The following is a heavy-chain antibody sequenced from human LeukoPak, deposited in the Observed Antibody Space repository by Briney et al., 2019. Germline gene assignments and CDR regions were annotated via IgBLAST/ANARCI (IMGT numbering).Heavy chain of an antibody. Sequence: ASVKVSCKASGYTFTSYDINWVRQAPGQGLEWMGWINAGNGNTKFSHEFQGRVTITRDTSASTAYMELNSLRSEDMAVYYCAREGAYIGGSYPFDYWGQGTLVTVSS. CDR3: AREGAYIGGSYPFDY. J-gene: IGHJ4*02. V-gene: IGHV1-3*03. CDR1: GYTFTSYD. CDR2: INAGNGNT. D-gene: IGHD1-26*01.